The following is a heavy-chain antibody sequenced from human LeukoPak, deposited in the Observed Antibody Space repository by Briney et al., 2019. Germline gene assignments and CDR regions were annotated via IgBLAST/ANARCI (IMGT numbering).Heavy chain of an antibody. D-gene: IGHD5-18*01. CDR3: TTDGGVIGQVWLSY. J-gene: IGHJ4*02. Sequence: GSLRLSCAASGFTSMNAWMSWVRQAPGKALEWVARIKSKRDGETTDYAAPVKGRFTISRDDSKNTLYLQMNSLKTEDTALYYCTTDGGVIGQVWLSYWGQGTLVTVSS. CDR1: GFTSMNAW. CDR2: IKSKRDGETT. V-gene: IGHV3-15*01.